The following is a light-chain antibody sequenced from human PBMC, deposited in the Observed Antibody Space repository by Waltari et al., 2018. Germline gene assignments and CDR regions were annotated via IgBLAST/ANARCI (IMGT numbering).Light chain of an antibody. CDR1: STDGGGYTY. CDR2: EVI. V-gene: IGLV2-8*01. Sequence: QSALTQPPSASGSPGPSVTIPCTGTSTDGGGYTYVSWYHQHPGNAPTLMIYEVIKLPSGVPDRFSGSKSGNTASLTVSGLQAEDEADYYCSSFAGSNPYVFGTGTKVTVL. CDR3: SSFAGSNPYV. J-gene: IGLJ1*01.